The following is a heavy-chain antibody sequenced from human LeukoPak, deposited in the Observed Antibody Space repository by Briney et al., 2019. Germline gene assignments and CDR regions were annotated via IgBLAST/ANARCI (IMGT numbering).Heavy chain of an antibody. V-gene: IGHV3-30*02. CDR2: IRYDGSNK. D-gene: IGHD3-3*01. Sequence: GGSLRLSCAASGFTFSSYGMHWVRQAPGKGLEWVAFIRYDGSNKYYADSVKGRFTISRDNSKNTLYLQMNSLRAEDMAVYYCARDHREYFDFWNGYYSYYDYMDVWGKGTTVTVS. J-gene: IGHJ6*03. CDR3: ARDHREYFDFWNGYYSYYDYMDV. CDR1: GFTFSSYG.